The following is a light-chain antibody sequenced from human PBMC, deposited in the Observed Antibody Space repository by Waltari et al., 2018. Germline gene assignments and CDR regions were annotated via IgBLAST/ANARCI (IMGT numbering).Light chain of an antibody. Sequence: EIVLTQSTGTLSLSPGERATLSCRASQSVGRYLAWYQQKPGQAPSILIYDASTSATGIPDRFSGSGSGTDFSLTISRLESEDFAVYYCQKYVNLPATFGQGTKVEIK. J-gene: IGKJ1*01. CDR3: QKYVNLPAT. V-gene: IGKV3-20*01. CDR2: DAS. CDR1: QSVGRY.